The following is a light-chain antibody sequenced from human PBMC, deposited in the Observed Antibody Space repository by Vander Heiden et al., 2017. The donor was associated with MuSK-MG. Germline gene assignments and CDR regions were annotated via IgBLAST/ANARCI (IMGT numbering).Light chain of an antibody. J-gene: IGKJ2*01. CDR1: QSISSW. CDR2: DAS. Sequence: LQNTQSPSTLSASVGDRVTITCRASQSISSWLAWYQQKPGKAPKLLIYDASSLESGVPSRFSGSGSGTEFTLTISNLQPDDFATYYCQQNYSYSYTFGQGTKVEIK. CDR3: QQNYSYSYT. V-gene: IGKV1-5*01.